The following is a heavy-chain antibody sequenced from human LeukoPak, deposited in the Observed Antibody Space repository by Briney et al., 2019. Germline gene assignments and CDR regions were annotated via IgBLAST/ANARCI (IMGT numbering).Heavy chain of an antibody. Sequence: GGSLRLSCAASGFTVSNNYMSWVRRAPGKGLEWGSGIYSGGTTKYADSVRGRFSISRDNSKNTLHLQMNSLRDDDTAVYYCAREKTGSDGYNHGFDYWGQGGLVSVRS. CDR1: GFTVSNNY. V-gene: IGHV3-53*01. CDR2: IYSGGTT. J-gene: IGHJ4*02. D-gene: IGHD5-24*01. CDR3: AREKTGSDGYNHGFDY.